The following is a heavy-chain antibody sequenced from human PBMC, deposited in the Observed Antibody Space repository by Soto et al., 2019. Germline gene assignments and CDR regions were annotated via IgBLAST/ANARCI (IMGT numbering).Heavy chain of an antibody. Sequence: PSETLSLTCTVSGGSISSSSYYWGWIRQPPGKGLEWIGSIYYSGSTYYNPSLKSRVTISVDTSKNQFSLKLSSVTAADTAVYYCASESTYYYASSGPWGQGTMVTVS. CDR3: ASESTYYYASSGP. V-gene: IGHV4-39*01. CDR1: GGSISSSSYY. J-gene: IGHJ3*01. D-gene: IGHD3-22*01. CDR2: IYYSGST.